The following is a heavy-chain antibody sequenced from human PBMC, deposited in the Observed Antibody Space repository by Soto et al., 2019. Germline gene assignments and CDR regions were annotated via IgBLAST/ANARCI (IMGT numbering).Heavy chain of an antibody. D-gene: IGHD6-25*01. Sequence: EVQLVESGGGLVQPGGSLRLSCAASGFTVSNNYMNWVRQAPGKGLEWVSVIYSGGDTYYADSVKGRFTISRDNSKNTLSLQMNSLRAEDTAIYYYATHPSSGYWGQGTLVTVSS. CDR3: ATHPSSGY. CDR1: GFTVSNNY. J-gene: IGHJ4*02. V-gene: IGHV3-66*01. CDR2: IYSGGDT.